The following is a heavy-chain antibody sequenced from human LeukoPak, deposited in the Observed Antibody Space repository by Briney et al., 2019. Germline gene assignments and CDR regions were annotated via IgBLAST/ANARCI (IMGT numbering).Heavy chain of an antibody. CDR3: ARGGTYYDFWSGTYYFDY. V-gene: IGHV4-30-4*08. Sequence: PSQTLSFTCTVSGGSISSGDYYWSWIRQPPGKGLEWIGYIYYSGSTYYNPSLKSRVTISVDTSKNQFSLKLSSVTAADTAVYYCARGGTYYDFWSGTYYFDYWGQGTLVTVSS. D-gene: IGHD3-3*01. CDR2: IYYSGST. CDR1: GGSISSGDYY. J-gene: IGHJ4*02.